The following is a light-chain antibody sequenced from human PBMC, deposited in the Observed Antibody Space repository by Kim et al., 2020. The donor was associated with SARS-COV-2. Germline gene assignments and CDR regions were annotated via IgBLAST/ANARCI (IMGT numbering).Light chain of an antibody. CDR1: QSVDSRY. J-gene: IGKJ2*01. CDR3: QRYGSASYT. CDR2: GTS. Sequence: IVLTQSPATLSLSPGERATLSCRASQSVDSRYLAWYQQKPGQAPRLLIYGTSSRATGIPDRFSGSGSGTDFSLTINRLEPEDFAVCYCQRYGSASYTFGQGTKLEI. V-gene: IGKV3-20*01.